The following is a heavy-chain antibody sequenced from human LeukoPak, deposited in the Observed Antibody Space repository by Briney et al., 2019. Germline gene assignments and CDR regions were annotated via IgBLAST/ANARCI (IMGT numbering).Heavy chain of an antibody. CDR2: INPNSGGT. D-gene: IGHD6-19*01. CDR3: ARESSSVAGPRGFDY. J-gene: IGHJ4*02. CDR1: GYTFTGYY. V-gene: IGHV1-2*04. Sequence: ASVKVSCTASGYTFTGYYMHWVRQAPGQGLEWMGWINPNSGGTNYAQKFQGWVTMTRDTSISTAYMELSRLRSDDTAVYYRARESSSVAGPRGFDYWGQGTLVTVSS.